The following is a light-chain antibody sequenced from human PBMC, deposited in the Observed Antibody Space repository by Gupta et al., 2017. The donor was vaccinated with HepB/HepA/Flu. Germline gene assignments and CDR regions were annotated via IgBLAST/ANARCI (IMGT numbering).Light chain of an antibody. V-gene: IGLV1-44*01. CDR2: TNN. CDR1: TSNIGVNA. Sequence: QSLLPQPPSASALPGQRVTISCSGSTSNIGVNAVNWYQQFPGTAPKLIIYTNNRRPSVVPHRFSGSKSGTSASLAISGLHAEDEAGYYCAAWDDSLNALLFGGGTKLTVL. J-gene: IGLJ3*02. CDR3: AAWDDSLNALL.